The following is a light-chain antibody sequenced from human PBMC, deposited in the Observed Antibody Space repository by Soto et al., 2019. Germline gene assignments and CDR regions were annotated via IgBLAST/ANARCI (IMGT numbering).Light chain of an antibody. CDR2: ASS. CDR1: QGIRNF. CDR3: QKYSSVPV. J-gene: IGKJ3*01. Sequence: DIQMTQSPTSLSASVGDRVTITCRASQGIRNFVAWYQQKRGKAPKLLIYASSTLQSGVPSRFSGSGSGTDFTLTFNCLQPEDVATYSCQKYSSVPVFGPGTKVAIK. V-gene: IGKV1-27*01.